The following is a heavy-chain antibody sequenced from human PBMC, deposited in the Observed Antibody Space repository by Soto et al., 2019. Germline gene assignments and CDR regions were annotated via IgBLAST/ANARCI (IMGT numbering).Heavy chain of an antibody. V-gene: IGHV4-59*01. D-gene: IGHD3-3*01. Sequence: QVQLQESGPGLVKPSETLSLTCTVSGGSISSYYWSWIRQPPGKGLEWIGYIYYSGSTNYNPSLKSRVPISVDTSKNQFSLKLSSVTAADTAVYYCARATIFGVANDWFDPWGQGTLVTVSS. CDR1: GGSISSYY. CDR2: IYYSGST. J-gene: IGHJ5*02. CDR3: ARATIFGVANDWFDP.